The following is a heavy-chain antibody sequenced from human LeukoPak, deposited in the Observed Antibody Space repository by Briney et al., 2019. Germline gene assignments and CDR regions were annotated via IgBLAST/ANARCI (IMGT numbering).Heavy chain of an antibody. Sequence: GGSLRLSCAASGFTFSSYGMHWVRQAPGKGLGWVAVISYDGSNKYYADSVKGRFTISRDNSKNTLYLQMNSLRAEDTAVYYCAEGDVDTAMVRGYWGQGTLVTVSS. CDR3: AEGDVDTAMVRGY. V-gene: IGHV3-30*18. CDR2: ISYDGSNK. J-gene: IGHJ4*02. CDR1: GFTFSSYG. D-gene: IGHD5-18*01.